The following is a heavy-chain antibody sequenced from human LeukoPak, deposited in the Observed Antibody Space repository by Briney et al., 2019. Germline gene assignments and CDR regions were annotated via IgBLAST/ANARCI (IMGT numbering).Heavy chain of an antibody. CDR2: ISYDGSNK. D-gene: IGHD2/OR15-2a*01. CDR1: GFTFSSYA. CDR3: AELKSSITFI. V-gene: IGHV3-30-3*01. J-gene: IGHJ3*02. Sequence: GRSLRLSCAASGFTFSSYAMNWVRQAPGKGLEWVAVISYDGSNKYYADSVKGRFTISRGNSENTLYLQMNSLRPEDTAVYYCAELKSSITFIWGQGTMVTVSS.